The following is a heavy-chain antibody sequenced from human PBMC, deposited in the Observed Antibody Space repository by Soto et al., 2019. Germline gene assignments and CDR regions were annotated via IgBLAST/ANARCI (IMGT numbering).Heavy chain of an antibody. D-gene: IGHD2-2*01. Sequence: GASVKVSCKASGYTFTSYGISWVRQAPGQGLEWMGWISAYNGNTNYARKLQGRVTMTTDTSTSTAYMELRSLRSDDTAVYYCARGVRDIVVVPAALWDYYYGMDVWGQGTTVTVSS. V-gene: IGHV1-18*01. CDR2: ISAYNGNT. CDR3: ARGVRDIVVVPAALWDYYYGMDV. CDR1: GYTFTSYG. J-gene: IGHJ6*02.